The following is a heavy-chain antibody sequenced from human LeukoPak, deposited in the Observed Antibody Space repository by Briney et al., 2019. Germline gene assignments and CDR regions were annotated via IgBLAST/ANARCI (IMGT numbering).Heavy chain of an antibody. D-gene: IGHD2/OR15-2a*01. CDR2: INHSGST. CDR1: GFTFSSHW. J-gene: IGHJ6*03. V-gene: IGHV4-34*01. CDR3: ARPSRRPYYYYMDV. Sequence: PGGSLRLSCAASGFTFSSHWMSWVRQPPGKGLEWIGEINHSGSTNYNPSLKSRVTISVDTSKNQFSLKLSSVTAADTAVYYCARPSRRPYYYYMDVWGKGTTVTISS.